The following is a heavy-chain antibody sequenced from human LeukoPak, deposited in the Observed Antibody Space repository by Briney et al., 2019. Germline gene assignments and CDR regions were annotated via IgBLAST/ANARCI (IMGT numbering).Heavy chain of an antibody. D-gene: IGHD3-10*01. CDR2: ISGSGDST. CDR1: GFTLRSYV. V-gene: IGHV3-23*01. J-gene: IGHJ4*02. Sequence: GGSLRLSCVAAGFTLRSYVMNWVRQTPGKGLEWVSSISGSGDSTFYADSVKGRFTISRDNSKNTLYLQMNSLRAEDTAVYYCASILLWYVYDYWGQGTLVTVSS. CDR3: ASILLWYVYDY.